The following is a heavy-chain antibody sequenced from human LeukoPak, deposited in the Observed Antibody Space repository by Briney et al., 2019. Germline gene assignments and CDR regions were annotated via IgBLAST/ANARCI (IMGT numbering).Heavy chain of an antibody. CDR1: GGSISSYY. J-gene: IGHJ4*02. CDR3: ARGVYIAAAQYGY. Sequence: SETLSLTCTVSGGSISSYYWSWIRQPPGKGLEWMGYIYYSGTTNYHPSLKSRVTISVDTSKNQFSLKLSSVTAADTAVYYCARGVYIAAAQYGYWGQGTLVTVSS. V-gene: IGHV4-59*01. D-gene: IGHD6-13*01. CDR2: IYYSGTT.